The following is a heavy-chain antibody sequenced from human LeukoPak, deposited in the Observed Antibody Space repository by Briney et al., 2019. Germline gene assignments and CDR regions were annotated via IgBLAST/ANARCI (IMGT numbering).Heavy chain of an antibody. D-gene: IGHD3-9*01. CDR1: GYTFTSYD. J-gene: IGHJ4*02. V-gene: IGHV1-8*01. CDR2: MNPKSGNT. CDR3: ARDFDWLLSTDY. Sequence: GASVKVSCKASGYTFTSYDINWVRQATGQGLEWMGWMNPKSGNTGYAQKFQGRVTMTRNTSISTAYMELSSLRSEDTAVYYCARDFDWLLSTDYWGQGTLVTVSS.